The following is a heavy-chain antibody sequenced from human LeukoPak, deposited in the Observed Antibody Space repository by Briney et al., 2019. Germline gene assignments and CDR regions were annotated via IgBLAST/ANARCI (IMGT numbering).Heavy chain of an antibody. Sequence: SVKVSCKASGYTFTGYYMHWVRQAPGQGLEWMGRIIPILGIANYAQKFQGRVTITADKSTSTAYMELSSLRSEDTAVYYCASHYYGSGSCFDYWGQGTLVTVSS. V-gene: IGHV1-69*02. CDR1: GYTFTGYY. J-gene: IGHJ4*02. CDR3: ASHYYGSGSCFDY. CDR2: IIPILGIA. D-gene: IGHD3-10*01.